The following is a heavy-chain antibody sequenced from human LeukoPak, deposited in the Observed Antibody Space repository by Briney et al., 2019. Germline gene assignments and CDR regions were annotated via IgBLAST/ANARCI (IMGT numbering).Heavy chain of an antibody. J-gene: IGHJ4*02. CDR1: GGSFSGYY. CDR2: INHSGST. V-gene: IGHV4-34*01. D-gene: IGHD3-22*01. CDR3: ARESSGYYYKY. Sequence: ASETLSLTCAVYGGSFSGYYWSWIRQPPGKGLEWIGEINHSGSTNYNPSLKSRVTISVDTSKNQFPLKLSSVTAADTAVYYCARESSGYYYKYWGQGTLVTVSS.